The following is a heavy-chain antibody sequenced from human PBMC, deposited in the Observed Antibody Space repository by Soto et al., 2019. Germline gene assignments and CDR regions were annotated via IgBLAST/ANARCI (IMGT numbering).Heavy chain of an antibody. CDR2: IYHSGST. V-gene: IGHV4-4*02. CDR1: GGSISSSNW. D-gene: IGHD1-26*01. CDR3: ARVSGSYYYGMDV. J-gene: IGHJ6*02. Sequence: QVQLQESGPGLVKPSGTLSLTCAVSGGSISSSNWWSWVRQPPGKGLEWIGEIYHSGSTNYNPALKSRVTISVDKSKNQFSLRLTSVTAADTAVYYCARVSGSYYYGMDVWGQGTTVTVSS.